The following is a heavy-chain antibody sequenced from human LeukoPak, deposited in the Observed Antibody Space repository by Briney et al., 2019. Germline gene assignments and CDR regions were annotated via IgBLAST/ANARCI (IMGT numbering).Heavy chain of an antibody. D-gene: IGHD6-13*01. J-gene: IGHJ4*02. CDR2: INHSGST. CDR1: GGSCSGYY. V-gene: IGHV4-34*01. Sequence: SETLSLTCAVYGGSCSGYYWSWIRQPPGKGLEWIGEINHSGSTNYNPSLKSRVTISVDTSKNQFSLKLSSVTAADTAVYYCARHGPRVSRFFSSWPYFDYWGQGTLVTVSS. CDR3: ARHGPRVSRFFSSWPYFDY.